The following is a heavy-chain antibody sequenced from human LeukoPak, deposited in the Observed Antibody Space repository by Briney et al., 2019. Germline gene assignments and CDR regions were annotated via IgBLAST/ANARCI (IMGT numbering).Heavy chain of an antibody. CDR2: SNPNSGDT. J-gene: IGHJ4*02. CDR3: ARDYCSSTSCLFDY. Sequence: ASVKVSCKASGYTFTAYHMHWVRQAPGQGLEWMGRSNPNSGDTNYAQKFQGRVTMTRDTSISTAYMELSRLRSDDTAVYYCARDYCSSTSCLFDYWGQGTLVSVSS. CDR1: GYTFTAYH. V-gene: IGHV1-2*06. D-gene: IGHD2-2*01.